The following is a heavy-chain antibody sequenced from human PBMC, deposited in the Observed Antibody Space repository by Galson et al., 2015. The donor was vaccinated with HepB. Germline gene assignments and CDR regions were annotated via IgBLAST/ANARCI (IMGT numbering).Heavy chain of an antibody. CDR3: GRRAQHGTWRFDP. CDR2: VYSTGST. Sequence: QVQLQESGPGLVKPSQTLSLTCTVSGGSISSSKDYHWDWIRQPPGKGLDWIGSVYSTGSTHYNPSLESRVTISVDTSKNQFSLKLSSVTAADTALYFCGRRAQHGTWRFDPWGQGILVTVSS. V-gene: IGHV4-39*01. D-gene: IGHD1-1*01. J-gene: IGHJ5*02. CDR1: GGSISSSKDYH.